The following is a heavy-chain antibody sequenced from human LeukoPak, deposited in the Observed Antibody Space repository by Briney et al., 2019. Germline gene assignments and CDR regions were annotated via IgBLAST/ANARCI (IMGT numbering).Heavy chain of an antibody. D-gene: IGHD6-19*01. J-gene: IGHJ4*02. CDR2: INRDGSRI. Sequence: SGGSLRLSCGDSGFTLSKYWMHWVRQVPGKGLTWVSRINRDGSRIDHAGSVKGRFTISRDNAKNTLYLQMNSLRPEDTAVYYCASLLVAGVASVDYWGQGTLVTVSS. CDR3: ASLLVAGVASVDY. V-gene: IGHV3-74*01. CDR1: GFTLSKYW.